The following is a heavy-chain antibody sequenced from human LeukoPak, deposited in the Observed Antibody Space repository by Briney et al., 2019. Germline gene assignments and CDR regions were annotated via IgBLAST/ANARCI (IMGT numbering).Heavy chain of an antibody. J-gene: IGHJ3*01. D-gene: IGHD6-6*01. CDR1: GGSISSSSYY. CDR3: ASGPLRIAARRPFDV. Sequence: SETLSLTCTVSGGSISSSSYYWGWIRQPPGKGLEWIGSIYYSGSTYYNPSLKSRVTISVDTSKNQFSLKLSSVTAADTAVYYCASGPLRIAARRPFDVWGQGTMVTVSS. CDR2: IYYSGST. V-gene: IGHV4-39*07.